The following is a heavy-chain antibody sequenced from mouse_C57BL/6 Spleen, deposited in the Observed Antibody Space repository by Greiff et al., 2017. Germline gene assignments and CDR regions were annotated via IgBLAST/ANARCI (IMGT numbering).Heavy chain of an antibody. CDR1: GFTFSNYW. J-gene: IGHJ2*01. CDR3: TGPGERDYFDD. Sequence: DVKLQESGGGLVQPGGSMKLSCVASGFTFSNYWMNWVRQSPEKGLEWVAQIRLKSDYYATHSAESVKGRFTISRDDSKSRVYLQMNNLRAEDTGIYYCTGPGERDYFDDWGQGTTLTVSS. CDR2: IRLKSDYYAT. V-gene: IGHV6-3*01.